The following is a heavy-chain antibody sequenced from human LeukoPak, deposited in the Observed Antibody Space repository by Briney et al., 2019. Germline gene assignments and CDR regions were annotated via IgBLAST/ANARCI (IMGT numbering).Heavy chain of an antibody. Sequence: GGSLRLSCTASGFTFSGYWMNWVRQAPGKGLEWVANIWEGGRETHYVDSVKGRFTISGDSAKTSLDLQMNSLRAEDAAVYYCARGRDIVATAPDYNYGMDFWCQGTRVTVSS. J-gene: IGHJ6*02. V-gene: IGHV3-7*01. CDR1: GFTFSGYW. CDR3: ARGRDIVATAPDYNYGMDF. CDR2: IWEGGRET. D-gene: IGHD5-12*01.